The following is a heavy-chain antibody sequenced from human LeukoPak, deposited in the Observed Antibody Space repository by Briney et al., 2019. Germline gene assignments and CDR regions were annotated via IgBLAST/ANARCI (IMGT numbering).Heavy chain of an antibody. Sequence: ASVKVSCKASGGTFNHYAISWVRQAPGQGLEWMGGIIPLFGATNYAQKFQGRVTITTDESTSTAYMELSSLRPEDTAVYYCARIAARPSWGQGTLVTVSS. CDR2: IIPLFGAT. CDR1: GGTFNHYA. D-gene: IGHD6-6*01. J-gene: IGHJ5*02. V-gene: IGHV1-69*05. CDR3: ARIAARPS.